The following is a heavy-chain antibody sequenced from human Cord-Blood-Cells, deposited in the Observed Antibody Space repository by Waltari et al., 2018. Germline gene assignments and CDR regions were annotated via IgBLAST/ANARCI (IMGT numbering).Heavy chain of an antibody. CDR3: ARGDAFDI. CDR1: GGSISSRSYY. V-gene: IGHV4-39*01. CDR2: IYYSGSA. J-gene: IGHJ3*02. Sequence: QLQLQESGPGLVKPSETLSLTCTVSGGSISSRSYYWGWIRQPPGKGLEWIGSIYYSGSAYYNPSLKSRVTISVETSKNQFSLKLSSVTAADTAVYYCARGDAFDIWGQGTMVTVSS.